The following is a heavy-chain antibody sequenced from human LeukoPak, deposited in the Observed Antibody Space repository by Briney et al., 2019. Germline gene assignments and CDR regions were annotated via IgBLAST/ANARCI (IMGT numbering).Heavy chain of an antibody. CDR1: GFIFSSYV. D-gene: IGHD3-10*01. CDR3: ARDPIRGSPDYFDY. CDR2: ASTDETIK. V-gene: IGHV3-30*04. J-gene: IGHJ4*02. Sequence: PGGSLRLSCAGSGFIFSSYVVRWVRQAPGKGLEWVAVASTDETIKIYADSVKGRFTISRDNSKNTLYLQMNSLRADDTAVYFCARDPIRGSPDYFDYWGQGTLVTVSS.